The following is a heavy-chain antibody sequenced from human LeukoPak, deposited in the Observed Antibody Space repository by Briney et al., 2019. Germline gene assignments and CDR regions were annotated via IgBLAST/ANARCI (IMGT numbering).Heavy chain of an antibody. Sequence: SETRSLTCTVSGGSISTYFWSWIRQPPGKGLEWIAYTHSTDHTNYNPSLESRVTISLDTSKNEVFLKLSSVTAADTAVYYCARDRRWELLHAFDLWGQGTIVTVSS. CDR2: THSTDHT. J-gene: IGHJ3*01. D-gene: IGHD1-26*01. CDR1: GGSISTYF. V-gene: IGHV4-59*01. CDR3: ARDRRWELLHAFDL.